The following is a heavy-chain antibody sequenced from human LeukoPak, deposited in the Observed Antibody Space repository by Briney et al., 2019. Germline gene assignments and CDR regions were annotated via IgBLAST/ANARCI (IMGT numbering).Heavy chain of an antibody. CDR3: AREERLGWYFDL. CDR2: IYYSGST. V-gene: IGHV4-31*03. Sequence: SETLSLTCTVSGGSISSGGYYWSWIRQHPGKGLEWIGYIYYSGSTYYNPSLKSRVTISVDTSKNQFSLKLSSVTAADTAVYYCAREERLGWYFDLWGRGTLVTVSS. J-gene: IGHJ2*01. CDR1: GGSISSGGYY. D-gene: IGHD3-16*01.